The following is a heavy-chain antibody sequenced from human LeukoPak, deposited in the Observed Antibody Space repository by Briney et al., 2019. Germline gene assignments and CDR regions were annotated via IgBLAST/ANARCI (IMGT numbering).Heavy chain of an antibody. V-gene: IGHV3-30-3*01. CDR3: ARGTEKYQLLYSQTSGYMDV. CDR1: GFTFSSYA. J-gene: IGHJ6*03. Sequence: PGGSPRLSCAASGFTFSSYAMHWVRQAPGKGLEWVAVISYDGSNKYYADSVKGRFTISRDNSKNTLYLQMNSLRAEDTAVYYCARGTEKYQLLYSQTSGYMDVWGKGTTVTVSS. D-gene: IGHD2-2*02. CDR2: ISYDGSNK.